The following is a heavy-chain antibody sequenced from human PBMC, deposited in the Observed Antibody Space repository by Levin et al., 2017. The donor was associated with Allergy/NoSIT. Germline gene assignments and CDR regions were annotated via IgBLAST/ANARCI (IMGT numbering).Heavy chain of an antibody. CDR2: IKQDGSEK. V-gene: IGHV3-7*04. Sequence: GASVKVSCADSGFTFSSYWMSWVRQAPGKGLEWVATIKQDGSEKYYVDSVKGRFTISRDNAKNSLYLQMNSLRAEDTAVYYCARAGGGVFDYWGQGTLVTVSS. D-gene: IGHD3-16*01. CDR3: ARAGGGVFDY. CDR1: GFTFSSYW. J-gene: IGHJ4*02.